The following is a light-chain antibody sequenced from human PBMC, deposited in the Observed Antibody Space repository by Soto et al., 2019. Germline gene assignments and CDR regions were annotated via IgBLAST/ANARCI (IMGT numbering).Light chain of an antibody. CDR2: AAS. CDR1: QDINNY. Sequence: DIQMTQSPSSLSASVGDRVTITCRASQDINNYLAWYQQKPGKVPKLLMYAASTLQSGVPSRFSGSGSGTDFTLTISSLQPEDVATYYCQNYNSVPLTFGGGTKVEIK. V-gene: IGKV1-27*01. J-gene: IGKJ4*01. CDR3: QNYNSVPLT.